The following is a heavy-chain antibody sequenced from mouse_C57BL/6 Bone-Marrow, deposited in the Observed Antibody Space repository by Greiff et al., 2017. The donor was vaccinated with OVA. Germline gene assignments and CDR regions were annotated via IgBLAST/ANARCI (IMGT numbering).Heavy chain of an antibody. CDR3: ARNYYGSSYAMDY. Sequence: VQLQQSGPELVKPGASVKISCKASGYTFTDYYMNWVQQSPGKSLEWIGDLNPNNGGTSYNQKFTGQATLTVDKSSSTAYMELRSLTSEDSAVYYCARNYYGSSYAMDYWGQGTSVTVSA. J-gene: IGHJ4*01. D-gene: IGHD1-1*01. V-gene: IGHV1-26*01. CDR2: LNPNNGGT. CDR1: GYTFTDYY.